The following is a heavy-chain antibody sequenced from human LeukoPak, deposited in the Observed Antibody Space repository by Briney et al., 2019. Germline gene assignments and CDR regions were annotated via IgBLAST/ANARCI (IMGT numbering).Heavy chain of an antibody. Sequence: PSETLSLTCTVSGGSISSSSYYWGWIRQPPGKGLEWIGSIYYSGSTYYNPSLKSRVTISVDTSKNQFSLKLSSVTAADTAVYYCARREEGSGPPLVPYDYWGQGTLVTVSS. CDR3: ARREEGSGPPLVPYDY. CDR2: IYYSGST. CDR1: GGSISSSSYY. D-gene: IGHD6-19*01. J-gene: IGHJ4*02. V-gene: IGHV4-39*07.